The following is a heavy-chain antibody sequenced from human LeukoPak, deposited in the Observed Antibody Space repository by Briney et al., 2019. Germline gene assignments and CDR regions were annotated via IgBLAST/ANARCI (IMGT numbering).Heavy chain of an antibody. Sequence: PGGSLRLSCAASGFTLNTYGIHWVRQTPQNGLEWVAGISADGNFKRNADSVRGRLTIFTDNSKSTVSLQMSSLRAEDTAVYYCIATPWGGAVAIFDFWGQGILVTVSS. J-gene: IGHJ4*02. D-gene: IGHD6-19*01. V-gene: IGHV3-74*01. CDR1: GFTLNTYG. CDR2: ISADGNFK. CDR3: IATPWGGAVAIFDF.